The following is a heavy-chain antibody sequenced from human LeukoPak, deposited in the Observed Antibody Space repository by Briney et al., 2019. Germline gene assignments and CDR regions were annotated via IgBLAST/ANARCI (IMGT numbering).Heavy chain of an antibody. CDR2: IYYSGST. CDR3: ARDFRETQRRSMRRYYYYYMDV. Sequence: SETLSLTCTVSGGSISSYYWSWIRQPPGKGLEWIGYIYYSGSTNYNPSLKSRVTISVDTSKNQFSLKLSSVTAADTAVYYCARDFRETQRRSMRRYYYYYMDVWGKGTTVTVSS. D-gene: IGHD5-24*01. CDR1: GGSISSYY. V-gene: IGHV4-59*12. J-gene: IGHJ6*03.